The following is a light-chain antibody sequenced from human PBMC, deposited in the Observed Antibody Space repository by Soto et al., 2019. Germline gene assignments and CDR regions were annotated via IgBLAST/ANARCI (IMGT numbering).Light chain of an antibody. CDR3: QQYLLYPFT. Sequence: DVHMTQSPSTLSASVGDRVTITCRASQSFDSRLAWYQQKPGKAPKLLMYKASTLGSGVPSRFSGSGSGTEFTLSISSLQPDDFATYYCQQYLLYPFTFGQGTRLEIK. J-gene: IGKJ2*01. V-gene: IGKV1-5*03. CDR2: KAS. CDR1: QSFDSR.